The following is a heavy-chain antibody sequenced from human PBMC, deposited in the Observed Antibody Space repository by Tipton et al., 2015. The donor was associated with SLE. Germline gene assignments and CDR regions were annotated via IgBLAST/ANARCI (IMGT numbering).Heavy chain of an antibody. V-gene: IGHV4-59*01. J-gene: IGHJ4*02. Sequence: TLSLTCAVYGGSFSGYYCSWIRQPPGKGLEWIGYIHHSGSANYNPSLKSRVTISVDTSKTQFSLKLSSVTAADTAVYFCARDQVGVGDFDYWGQGTLVTVSS. CDR2: IHHSGSA. D-gene: IGHD3-16*01. CDR3: ARDQVGVGDFDY. CDR1: GGSFSGYY.